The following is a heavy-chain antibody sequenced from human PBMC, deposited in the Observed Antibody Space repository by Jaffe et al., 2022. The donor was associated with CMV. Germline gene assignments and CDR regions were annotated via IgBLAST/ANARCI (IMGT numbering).Heavy chain of an antibody. CDR3: ARGACSGGSCYFGHGGYYFDY. CDR2: IYSGGST. CDR1: GFTVSSNY. Sequence: EVQLVESGGGLIQPGGSLRLSCAASGFTVSSNYMSWVRQAPGKGLEWVSVIYSGGSTYYADSVKGRFTISRDNSKNTLYLQMNSLRAEDTAVYYCARGACSGGSCYFGHGGYYFDYWGQGTLVTVSS. J-gene: IGHJ4*02. D-gene: IGHD2-15*01. V-gene: IGHV3-53*01.